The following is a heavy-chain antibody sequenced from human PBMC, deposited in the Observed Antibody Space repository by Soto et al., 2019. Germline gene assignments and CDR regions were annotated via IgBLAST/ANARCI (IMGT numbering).Heavy chain of an antibody. Sequence: QVQLVESGGGVVQPGRSLRLSCAASGFTFSSYAMHWVRQAPGKGLEWVAVISYDGSNKYYADSVKGRFTISRDNSKNTLDLQMNSLRAEDTAVYYCAGLYCSGGSCPRWGQGTLVTVSS. CDR3: AGLYCSGGSCPR. CDR1: GFTFSSYA. D-gene: IGHD2-15*01. V-gene: IGHV3-30-3*01. CDR2: ISYDGSNK. J-gene: IGHJ4*02.